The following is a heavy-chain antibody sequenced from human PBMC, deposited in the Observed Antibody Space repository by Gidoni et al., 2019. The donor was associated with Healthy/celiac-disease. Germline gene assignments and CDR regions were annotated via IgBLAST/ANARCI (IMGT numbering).Heavy chain of an antibody. CDR2: INHSGST. V-gene: IGHV4-34*01. Sequence: QVQLQQCGAGLLKPSETLSLTCAVYGGSFSGYYWSWIRQPPGKGLEWIGEINHSGSTNYNPSLKSRVTISVDTSKNQFSLKLSSVTAADTAVYYCARGRSGNIVVVPAAMYGYNWFDPWGQGTLVTVSS. J-gene: IGHJ5*02. CDR1: GGSFSGYY. D-gene: IGHD2-2*01. CDR3: ARGRSGNIVVVPAAMYGYNWFDP.